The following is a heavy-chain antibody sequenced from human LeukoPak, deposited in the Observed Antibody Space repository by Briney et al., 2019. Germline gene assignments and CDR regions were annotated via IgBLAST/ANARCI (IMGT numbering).Heavy chain of an antibody. CDR3: ARAYELGTFDY. CDR1: GFTFSSYS. Sequence: GGSLRLSCAASGFTFSSYSMNWVRQAPGKGLEWVSSISSSSSYIYYADSVKGRFTISRDNAKNSLYLRMNSLRAEDTAVYYCARAYELGTFDYWGQGTLVTVSS. J-gene: IGHJ4*02. CDR2: ISSSSSYI. V-gene: IGHV3-21*01. D-gene: IGHD3-22*01.